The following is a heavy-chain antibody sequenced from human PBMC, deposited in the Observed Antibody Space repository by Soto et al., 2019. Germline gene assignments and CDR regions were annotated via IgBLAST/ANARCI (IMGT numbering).Heavy chain of an antibody. CDR2: IEQAGSEK. CDR1: GFTFSKYW. CDR3: ASNPLDCTNGVFDASEYFFDS. V-gene: IGHV3-7*03. Sequence: EVQLVESGGNLVQPGGSLRLSCAGSGFTFSKYWMNWVLQAPGKGLEWVANIEQAGSEKYYVDSVKGRFTISRDNAKNSLYLHMDSLRAEDTALYYCASNPLDCTNGVFDASEYFFDSWGQGTLVTVSS. D-gene: IGHD2-8*01. J-gene: IGHJ4*02.